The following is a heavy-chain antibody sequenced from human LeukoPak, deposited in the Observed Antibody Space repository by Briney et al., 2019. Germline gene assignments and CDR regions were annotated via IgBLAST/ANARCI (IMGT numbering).Heavy chain of an antibody. J-gene: IGHJ4*02. CDR2: IRSKANSYAT. Sequence: GGSLRLSCAASGFTFSGSAMHWVRQASGKGLEWVGRIRSKANSYATAYAASVKGRFTVSRDDSKNTAYLQMNSLKTEDTAVYYCTRKTIAAAGTLVDYWSQGTLVTVS. V-gene: IGHV3-73*01. CDR3: TRKTIAAAGTLVDY. CDR1: GFTFSGSA. D-gene: IGHD6-13*01.